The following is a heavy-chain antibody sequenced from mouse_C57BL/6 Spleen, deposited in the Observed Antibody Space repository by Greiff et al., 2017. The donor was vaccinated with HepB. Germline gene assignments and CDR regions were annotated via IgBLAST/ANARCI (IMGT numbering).Heavy chain of an antibody. CDR1: GYTFTSYW. V-gene: IGHV1-69*01. CDR2: IDPSDSYT. D-gene: IGHD1-1*01. J-gene: IGHJ1*03. CDR3: ARGDGSSNWYFDV. Sequence: QVQLQQPGAELVMPGASVKLSCKASGYTFTSYWMHWVKQRPGQGLEWIGEIDPSDSYTNYNQKFKGKSTLTVDKSSSTAYMQLSSLISEDSAVYYCARGDGSSNWYFDVWGTGTTVTVSS.